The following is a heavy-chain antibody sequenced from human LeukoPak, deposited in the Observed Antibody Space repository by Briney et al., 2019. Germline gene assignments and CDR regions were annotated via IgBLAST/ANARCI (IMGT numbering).Heavy chain of an antibody. CDR3: ARAPTYYDIFYYYGMDV. CDR2: IIPILGIA. Sequence: ASVKVSCKASGGTSSSYAISWVRQAPGQGLEWMGRIIPILGIANYAQKFQGRVTITADKSTSTAYMELSSLRSEDTAVYYCARAPTYYDIFYYYGMDVWGQGTTVTVSS. D-gene: IGHD3-9*01. J-gene: IGHJ6*02. CDR1: GGTSSSYA. V-gene: IGHV1-69*04.